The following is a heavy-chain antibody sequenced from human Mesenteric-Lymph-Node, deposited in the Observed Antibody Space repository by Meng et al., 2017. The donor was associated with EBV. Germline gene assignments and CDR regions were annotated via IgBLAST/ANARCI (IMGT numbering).Heavy chain of an antibody. D-gene: IGHD2-15*01. Sequence: QVHLSQSGLEVKEPGDSVKVSCKAVDYTFTSEGSSWVRQAPGQGLEWMGWISTYNGNTIYAQRLQGRVTMTTDTSTNTAYMELRSLRSDDTALYYCARGPFCSGDTCYSQYFDYWGQGTLVTVSS. CDR1: DYTFTSEG. V-gene: IGHV1-18*01. CDR2: ISTYNGNT. CDR3: ARGPFCSGDTCYSQYFDY. J-gene: IGHJ4*02.